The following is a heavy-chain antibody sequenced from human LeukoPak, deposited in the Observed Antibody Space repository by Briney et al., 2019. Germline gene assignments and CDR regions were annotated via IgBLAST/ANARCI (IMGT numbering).Heavy chain of an antibody. CDR1: GFSFISRAVG. V-gene: IGHV2-5*01. CDR2: IYWNDDK. D-gene: IGHD2-15*01. Sequence: SGPTLVNPTQTLTLTCTFYGFSFISRAVGVGWIRQPPVKALECLALIYWNDDKLYSTSLKSRLTITKDTSKNQVVLTMTNMDPVDTATYYCARYIVVVVDDAFDIWGQGTMVTVSS. CDR3: ARYIVVVVDDAFDI. J-gene: IGHJ3*02.